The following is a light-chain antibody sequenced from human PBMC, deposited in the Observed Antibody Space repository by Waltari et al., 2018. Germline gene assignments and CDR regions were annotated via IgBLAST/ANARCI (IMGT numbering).Light chain of an antibody. J-gene: IGKJ1*01. CDR2: AAS. CDR3: QEDGSSPSWT. V-gene: IGKV3-20*01. Sequence: SCRASQSVSSSNLAWFQQKPGQAPRLLIYAASSRATGIPDRFSGSGSGTDFTLTISRLEPEDFAVYYCQEDGSSPSWTFGQGTKVEIK. CDR1: QSVSSSN.